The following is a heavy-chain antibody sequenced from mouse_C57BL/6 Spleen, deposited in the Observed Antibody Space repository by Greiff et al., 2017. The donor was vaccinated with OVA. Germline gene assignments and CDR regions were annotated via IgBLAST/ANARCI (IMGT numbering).Heavy chain of an antibody. CDR3: ARRAGSSYAMDY. Sequence: VQLQQPGAELVRPGSSVKLSCKASGYTFTSYWMHWVKQRPIQGLEWIGNIDPSDSETHYNQKFKDKATLTVDKSSSTAYMQLSSLTSEDSAVYYCARRAGSSYAMDYWGQGTSVTVSS. V-gene: IGHV1-52*01. J-gene: IGHJ4*01. CDR2: IDPSDSET. CDR1: GYTFTSYW. D-gene: IGHD1-1*01.